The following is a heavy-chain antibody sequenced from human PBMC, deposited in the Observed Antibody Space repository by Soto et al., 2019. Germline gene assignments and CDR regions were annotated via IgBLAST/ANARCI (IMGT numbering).Heavy chain of an antibody. J-gene: IGHJ6*02. CDR1: GFTFSDYY. CDR2: ISSSGSTI. CDR3: ASLYGSGSYFGYYYGMAV. D-gene: IGHD3-10*01. V-gene: IGHV3-11*01. Sequence: QVQLVESGGGLVKPGGSLRLSCAASGFTFSDYYMSWIRQAPGKGLEWVSDISSSGSTIYYADSVKGRFTISRDNTTNSLYLQMNSLRAADTAVYYCASLYGSGSYFGYYYGMAVWGQGTTVTVSS.